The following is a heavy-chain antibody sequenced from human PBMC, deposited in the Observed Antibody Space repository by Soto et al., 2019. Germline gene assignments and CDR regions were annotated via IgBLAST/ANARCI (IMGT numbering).Heavy chain of an antibody. CDR1: GGSISSHY. CDR2: IYYSGRT. V-gene: IGHV4-59*08. D-gene: IGHD5-12*01. CDR3: ARLDGYANYFDY. Sequence: QVQLQGSGPGLVKPSETLSLTCTVSGGSISSHYWSWIRQPPGQGLEWIGYIYYSGRTNYNPSLKSRVTISVDTSKSQFSLRLSSVTAADTAVYFCARLDGYANYFDYWGQGALVTVSS. J-gene: IGHJ4*02.